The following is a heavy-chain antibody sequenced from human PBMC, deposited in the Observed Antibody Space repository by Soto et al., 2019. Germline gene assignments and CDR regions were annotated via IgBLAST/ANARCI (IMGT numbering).Heavy chain of an antibody. J-gene: IGHJ3*02. D-gene: IGHD1-26*01. CDR2: FDPEDGET. CDR3: ATPPNSGSYVLEWAFDI. CDR1: GYTLTELS. V-gene: IGHV1-24*01. Sequence: ASVKVSCKVSGYTLTELSMHWVRQAPGKGLEWMGGFDPEDGETIYAQKFQGRVTMTEDTSTDTAYMELSSLRSEDTAVYYCATPPNSGSYVLEWAFDIWGQGTMVTVSS.